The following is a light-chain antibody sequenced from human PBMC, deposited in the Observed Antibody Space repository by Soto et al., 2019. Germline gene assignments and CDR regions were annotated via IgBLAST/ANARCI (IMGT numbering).Light chain of an antibody. CDR2: GAS. Sequence: EIVLTQSPGTLSLSPGERATVSCRASQTISSTFLAWYRQRPGQAPRLLIYGASSRATGIPDRFSGSGSGTDFTLTISRLDPEDFAVYYCQQFGLSPTVGGGTKVDIK. V-gene: IGKV3-20*01. CDR3: QQFGLSPT. CDR1: QTISSTF. J-gene: IGKJ4*01.